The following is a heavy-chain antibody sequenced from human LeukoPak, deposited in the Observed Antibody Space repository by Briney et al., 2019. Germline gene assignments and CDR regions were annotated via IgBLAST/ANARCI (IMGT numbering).Heavy chain of an antibody. J-gene: IGHJ4*02. V-gene: IGHV3-21*01. CDR2: ISSSSSYI. CDR1: GFTFSSYS. CDR3: ARDPHRGFDY. Sequence: GGSLRLSCAASGFTFSSYSMNWVRQAPGKGLEWDSSISSSSSYIYYADSVKGRFTISRDNAKNSLYLQMNSLRAEDTAVYYCARDPHRGFDYWGQGTLVTVSS.